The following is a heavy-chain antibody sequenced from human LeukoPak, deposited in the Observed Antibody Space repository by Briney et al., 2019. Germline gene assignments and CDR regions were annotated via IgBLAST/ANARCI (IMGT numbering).Heavy chain of an antibody. CDR1: GFTFGSYA. Sequence: GGSLRLSCAASGFTFGSYAMNWVRQAPGKGLEWVSAISDSGGSTYYADSVKGRFTISRDNSKNTLYLQMNSLRAEDTAVYYCAKDRESSGWYAFDIWGQGTMVTVSS. D-gene: IGHD6-19*01. CDR3: AKDRESSGWYAFDI. CDR2: ISDSGGST. V-gene: IGHV3-23*01. J-gene: IGHJ3*02.